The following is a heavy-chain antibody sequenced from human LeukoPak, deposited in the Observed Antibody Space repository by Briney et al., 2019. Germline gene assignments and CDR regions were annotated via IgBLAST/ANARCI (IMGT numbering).Heavy chain of an antibody. V-gene: IGHV4-39*01. J-gene: IGHJ6*02. CDR1: GGSISSSSYY. CDR3: ARGSPTPSPKYYYYGMDV. D-gene: IGHD4-11*01. Sequence: SETLSLTCTVSGGSISSSSYYWGWIRQPPGKGLEWIGSIYYSGSTYYNPSLKSQVTISVDTSKNQFSLKLSSVTAADTAVYYCARGSPTPSPKYYYYGMDVWGQGTTVTVSS. CDR2: IYYSGST.